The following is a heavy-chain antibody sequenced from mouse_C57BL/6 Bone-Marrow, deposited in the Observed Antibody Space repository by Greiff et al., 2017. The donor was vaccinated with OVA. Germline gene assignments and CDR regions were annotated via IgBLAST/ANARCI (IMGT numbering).Heavy chain of an antibody. Sequence: VQLQQPGAELVKPGASVKVSCKASGSTFTAYWMTWVKQGPGQGLGWFGRFIPFVGVPNYNQNLQGKATPTIDKSSSTAYMQLSSLTTEDSAVYYGASGVYDGYYEGWGQGTTLTVSS. CDR3: ASGVYDGYYEG. D-gene: IGHD2-3*01. CDR2: FIPFVGVP. V-gene: IGHV1-74*01. J-gene: IGHJ2*01. CDR1: GSTFTAYW.